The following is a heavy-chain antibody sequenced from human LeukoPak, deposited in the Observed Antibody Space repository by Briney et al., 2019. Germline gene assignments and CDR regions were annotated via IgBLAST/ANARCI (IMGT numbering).Heavy chain of an antibody. CDR3: ARPRRIGGSYLGAFDI. D-gene: IGHD1-26*01. CDR1: GFTFSSYY. CDR2: ISNSRSYI. Sequence: GGSLRLSCAASGFTFSSYYMNWVRQAPGKGLEWVSSISNSRSYIYYGDSVKGRFTISRDNAKNSLYLQLNSLRAEDTAVYYCARPRRIGGSYLGAFDIWGQGTMVTVSS. J-gene: IGHJ3*02. V-gene: IGHV3-21*01.